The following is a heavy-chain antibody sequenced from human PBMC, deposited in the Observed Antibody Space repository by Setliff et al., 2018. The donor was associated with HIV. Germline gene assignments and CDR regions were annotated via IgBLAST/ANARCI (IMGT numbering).Heavy chain of an antibody. J-gene: IGHJ3*01. CDR2: INNSGGT. D-gene: IGHD7-27*01. CDR3: ARGWGHDGFDF. V-gene: IGHV4-34*01. Sequence: SETLSLTCAVYGRSFSGYYWNWIRQSPGKGLGWIGEINNSGGTNYNPSLKSRVTMSIDTSKTQFSLNVSSVTAADTAVYYCARGWGHDGFDFWGQGTMVTVSS. CDR1: GRSFSGYY.